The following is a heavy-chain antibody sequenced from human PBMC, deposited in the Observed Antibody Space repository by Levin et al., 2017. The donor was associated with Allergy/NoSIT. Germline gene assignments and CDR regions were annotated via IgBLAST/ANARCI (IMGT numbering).Heavy chain of an antibody. D-gene: IGHD3-10*01. V-gene: IGHV3-13*01. Sequence: GGSLRLSCAASGFTFSSYDMHWVRQATGKGLEWVSAIGTAGDTYYPGSVKGRFTISRENAKNSLYLQMNSLRAGDTAVYYCARGNHVGGAWFKLADGGYAFDIWGQGTMVTVSS. CDR1: GFTFSSYD. CDR3: ARGNHVGGAWFKLADGGYAFDI. J-gene: IGHJ3*02. CDR2: IGTAGDT.